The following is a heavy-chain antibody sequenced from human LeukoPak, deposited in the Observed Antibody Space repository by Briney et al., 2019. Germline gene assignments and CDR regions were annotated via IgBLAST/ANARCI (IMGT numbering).Heavy chain of an antibody. D-gene: IGHD2-8*01. CDR2: IYYSGST. CDR3: ASLVSADYYYYYMDV. J-gene: IGHJ6*03. V-gene: IGHV4-59*01. Sequence: PSETLSLTCTVSGGSISSYYWGWIRKPPGKGLEWIGYIYYSGSTNYNPSLKSRVTISVDTSKNQFSLKLSSVTAADTAVYYCASLVSADYYYYYMDVWGKGTTVTVSS. CDR1: GGSISSYY.